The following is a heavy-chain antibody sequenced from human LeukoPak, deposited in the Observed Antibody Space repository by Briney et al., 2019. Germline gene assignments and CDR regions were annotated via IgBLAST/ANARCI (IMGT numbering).Heavy chain of an antibody. CDR2: IKPDGSEK. CDR1: GFPFSRYW. V-gene: IGHV3-7*04. Sequence: GGSLRLSCAASGFPFSRYWMSWVRQAPWKGLEWVANIKPDGSEKHYVDSVKGRFTFSRDNAKNSLYLQMNGLRAEDMAVYYCARLAAGSDYFDYWGQGTLVTVSS. J-gene: IGHJ4*02. CDR3: ARLAAGSDYFDY. D-gene: IGHD6-13*01.